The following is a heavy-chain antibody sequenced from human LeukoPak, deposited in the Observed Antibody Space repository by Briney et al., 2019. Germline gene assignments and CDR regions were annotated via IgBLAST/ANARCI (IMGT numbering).Heavy chain of an antibody. CDR1: GYTFTSYA. J-gene: IGHJ4*02. D-gene: IGHD5-24*01. V-gene: IGHV1-3*01. CDR3: ARGRRDGYNVWGY. CDR2: INAGNGNT. Sequence: ASVKVSCKASGYTFTSYAMHWVRQAPGQRLEWMGWINAGNGNTKYSQKFQGRVTITADESTSTAYMELSSPRSEDTAVYYCARGRRDGYNVWGYWGQGTLVTVSS.